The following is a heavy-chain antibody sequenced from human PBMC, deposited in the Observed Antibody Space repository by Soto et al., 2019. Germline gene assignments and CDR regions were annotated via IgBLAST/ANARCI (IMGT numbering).Heavy chain of an antibody. CDR1: GYTFTSYG. D-gene: IGHD6-19*01. CDR2: ISAYNGNT. Sequence: ASMKVSCKASGYTFTSYGISWVRQAPGQGLEWMGWISAYNGNTNYAQKLQGRVTMTTDTSTSTAYMELRSLRSDDTAVYYCAVGSISSGWYDYFDNWGQGTLVTVSS. CDR3: AVGSISSGWYDYFDN. V-gene: IGHV1-18*01. J-gene: IGHJ4*02.